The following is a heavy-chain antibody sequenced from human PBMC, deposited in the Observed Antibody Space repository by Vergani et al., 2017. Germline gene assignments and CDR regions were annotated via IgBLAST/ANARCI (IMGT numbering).Heavy chain of an antibody. V-gene: IGHV4-34*01. CDR2: INHSGST. CDR1: GFTFSSYS. D-gene: IGHD6-13*01. CDR3: ARAQVGHRSSSWSYYYYYYMDV. Sequence: VQLVESGGGLVKPGGSLRLSCAASGFTFSSYSMNWVRPAPGKGLEWIGEINHSGSTNYNPSLKSRVTISVDTSKNQFSLKLSSVTAADTAVYYCARAQVGHRSSSWSYYYYYYMDVWGKGTTVTVSS. J-gene: IGHJ6*03.